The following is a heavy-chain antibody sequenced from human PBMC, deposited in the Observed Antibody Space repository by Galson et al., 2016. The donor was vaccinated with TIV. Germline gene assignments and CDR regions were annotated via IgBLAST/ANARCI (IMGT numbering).Heavy chain of an antibody. CDR1: GFTFGSYT. Sequence: SLRLSCAASGFTFGSYTMNWVRQAPGKGLEWVSLIHSIGNSIGNNYIYYANTVKGRFTISSDNAKNTLSLQMDSLSAEDTAVYYCVRDNSVYYDLDCWGRGTRVTVSS. CDR2: IHSIGNSIGNNYI. V-gene: IGHV3-21*01. CDR3: VRDNSVYYDLDC. D-gene: IGHD3-22*01. J-gene: IGHJ4*02.